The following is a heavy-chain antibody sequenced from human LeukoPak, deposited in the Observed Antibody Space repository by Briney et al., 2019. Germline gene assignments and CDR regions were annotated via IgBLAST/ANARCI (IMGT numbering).Heavy chain of an antibody. J-gene: IGHJ6*03. V-gene: IGHV3-11*01. Sequence: GGSLTLSFAPFRLTVSDYYMGWISQAPGGGLEWVSSVSRSGDTIRYADSVKGRFTISRDNPNNSLYLQMNSLTTADTAVYFCAREDNVWNILYSYYMDVWGKGTTVTVSS. CDR3: AREDNVWNILYSYYMDV. CDR1: RLTVSDYY. CDR2: VSRSGDTI. D-gene: IGHD2/OR15-2a*01.